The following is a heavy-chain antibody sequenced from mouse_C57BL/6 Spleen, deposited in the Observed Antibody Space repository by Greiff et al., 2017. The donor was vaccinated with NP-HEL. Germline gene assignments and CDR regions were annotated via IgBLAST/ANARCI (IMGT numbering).Heavy chain of an antibody. CDR2: IDPSDSYT. Sequence: QVQLKQPGAELVMPGASVKLSCKASGYTFTSYWMHWVKQRPGQGLEWIGEIDPSDSYTNYNQKFKGKSTLTVDKSSSTAYMQLSSLTSEDSAVYYCARAGYYFMDYWGQGTSVTVSS. CDR1: GYTFTSYW. V-gene: IGHV1-69*01. D-gene: IGHD2-3*01. J-gene: IGHJ4*01. CDR3: ARAGYYFMDY.